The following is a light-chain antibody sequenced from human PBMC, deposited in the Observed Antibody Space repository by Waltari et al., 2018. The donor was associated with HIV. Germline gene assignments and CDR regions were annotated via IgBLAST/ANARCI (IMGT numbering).Light chain of an antibody. J-gene: IGKJ1*01. CDR3: QQYKTDPWT. CDR2: KAS. Sequence: DTQMTQSPSTLSASAADTVTITSRASPSISSWLAWYQQKPGKGPNLLLSKASSLNTGVPSRFGGSGSGTQFTLTISSLQPDDFATYYCQQYKTDPWTFGQGTKVEIK. V-gene: IGKV1-5*03. CDR1: PSISSW.